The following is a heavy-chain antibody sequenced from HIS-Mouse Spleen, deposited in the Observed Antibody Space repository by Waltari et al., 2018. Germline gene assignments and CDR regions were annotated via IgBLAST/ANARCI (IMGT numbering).Heavy chain of an antibody. CDR3: AREIPYSSSWYDWYFDL. V-gene: IGHV4-39*07. D-gene: IGHD6-13*01. CDR2: IYYSGLT. J-gene: IGHJ2*01. CDR1: GGSISSSSYY. Sequence: QLQLQESGPGLVKPSETLSLTCTVSGGSISSSSYYWGWIRQPPGKGLEWIGSIYYSGLTYNDPSLKSRVTISVDTSKNQFSLKLSSVTAADTAVYYCAREIPYSSSWYDWYFDLWGRGTLVTVSS.